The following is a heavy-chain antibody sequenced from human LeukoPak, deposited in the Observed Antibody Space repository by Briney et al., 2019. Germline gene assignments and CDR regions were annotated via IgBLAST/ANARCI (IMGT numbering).Heavy chain of an antibody. Sequence: GGSLRLSCAASGFTFSSYSMNWVRQAPGKGLEWVSSISSSSSYIYYADSVKGRFTISRDNAKNSLCLQMNSLRAEDTAVYYCARGELNGMDVWGQGTTVTVSS. J-gene: IGHJ6*02. D-gene: IGHD3-10*01. CDR1: GFTFSSYS. V-gene: IGHV3-21*01. CDR3: ARGELNGMDV. CDR2: ISSSSSYI.